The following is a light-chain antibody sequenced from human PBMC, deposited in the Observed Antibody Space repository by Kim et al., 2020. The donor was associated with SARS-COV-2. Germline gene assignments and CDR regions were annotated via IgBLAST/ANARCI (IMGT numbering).Light chain of an antibody. CDR1: TGAVTSGHY. Sequence: PGGTVPLTCGSSTGAVTSGHYPYWIQQKPGQGPRTLIYDTNNKQSWTPARFSGSLLGGKAALTLSGALPEDEAEYYCLLYYSGAQVFGGGTQLTVL. CDR3: LLYYSGAQV. J-gene: IGLJ2*01. CDR2: DTN. V-gene: IGLV7-46*01.